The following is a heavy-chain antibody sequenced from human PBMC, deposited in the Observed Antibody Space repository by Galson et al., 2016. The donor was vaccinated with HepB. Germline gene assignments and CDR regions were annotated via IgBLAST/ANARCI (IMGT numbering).Heavy chain of an antibody. CDR3: AREGLAGGTYCDY. CDR1: GFTFTNYS. Sequence: SLRLSCAASGFTFTNYSMTWVRQAPGKGLEWVANIKEDGTETCYADSVKGRFTISRDNAKNTLYLQMNSLRAEDTGIYYCAREGLAGGTYCDYWGQGTLVTVS. CDR2: IKEDGTET. D-gene: IGHD6-13*01. J-gene: IGHJ4*02. V-gene: IGHV3-7*01.